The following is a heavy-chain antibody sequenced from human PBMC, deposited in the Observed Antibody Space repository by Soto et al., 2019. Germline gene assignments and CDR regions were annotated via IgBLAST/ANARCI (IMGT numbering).Heavy chain of an antibody. J-gene: IGHJ6*02. CDR3: ATCQLGEYYYAMDI. CDR2: IYDSGNT. D-gene: IGHD7-27*01. CDR1: GDSITTYKW. Sequence: SETLSLTCGVSGDSITTYKWWTWVRQTPGKGLEWIGEIYDSGNTRYNPSLKSRVTISKDTPKNELSLKLNSVTVADTAVYYCATCQLGEYYYAMDIWGQGTTVTVSS. V-gene: IGHV4-4*02.